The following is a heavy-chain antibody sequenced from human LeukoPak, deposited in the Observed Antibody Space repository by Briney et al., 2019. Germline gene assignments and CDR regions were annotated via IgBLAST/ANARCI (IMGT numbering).Heavy chain of an antibody. CDR2: INPNSGGT. D-gene: IGHD3-22*01. CDR1: GYTFTGYY. V-gene: IGHV1-2*06. Sequence: GASVKVSCKASGYTFTGYYMRWVRQAPGQGLEWMGRINPNSGGTNYAQKFQGRVTMTRDTSISTAYMELSRLRSDDTAVYYWATHLGETNSVVAQNGGQEPLVTVSS. J-gene: IGHJ4*02. CDR3: ATHLGETNSVVAQN.